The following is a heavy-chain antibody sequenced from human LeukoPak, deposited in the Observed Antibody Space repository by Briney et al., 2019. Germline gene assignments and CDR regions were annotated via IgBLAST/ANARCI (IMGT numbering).Heavy chain of an antibody. CDR3: AKLSGYADY. J-gene: IGHJ4*02. CDR1: GFTFSSYV. Sequence: GGSLRLACEASGFTFSSYVMSWVRQAPGKGLEWVSGISGSTYYADSVKGRFTISRDNSKNTLYLQMNSLRAEDTAVYYCAKLSGYADYWGQGTLVTVSS. D-gene: IGHD2-2*01. CDR2: ISGST. V-gene: IGHV3-23*01.